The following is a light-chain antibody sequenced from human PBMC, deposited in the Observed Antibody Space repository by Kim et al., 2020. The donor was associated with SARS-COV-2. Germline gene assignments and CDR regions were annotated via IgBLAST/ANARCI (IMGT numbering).Light chain of an antibody. J-gene: IGLJ1*01. V-gene: IGLV3-21*04. CDR1: HMGSKG. CDR2: FDS. Sequence: PGETARTPCGENHMGSKGAHWYQQKPGQALVLVLFFDSARPSGTPDRFAGSNPEDTATLSISGVGAGDEADFYCQMWDSDTDHSVFGTGTKVTAL. CDR3: QMWDSDTDHSV.